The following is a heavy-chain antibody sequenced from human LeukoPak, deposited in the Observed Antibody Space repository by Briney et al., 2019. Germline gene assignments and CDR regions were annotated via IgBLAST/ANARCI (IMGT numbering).Heavy chain of an antibody. Sequence: SETLSLTCTVSGGPIKGYYWSWVREPPGKGMEWVGDVYYSGSTNYNPSLKSRVTISVDTSKNQFSLKVSSVTAADTAVYYCARVGGTNFYYYGMDVWGQGTTVTVSS. D-gene: IGHD1-26*01. CDR2: VYYSGST. CDR1: GGPIKGYY. V-gene: IGHV4-59*01. J-gene: IGHJ6*02. CDR3: ARVGGTNFYYYGMDV.